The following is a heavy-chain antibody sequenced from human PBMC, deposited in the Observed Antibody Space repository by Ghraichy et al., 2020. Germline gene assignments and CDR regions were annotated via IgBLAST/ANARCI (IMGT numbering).Heavy chain of an antibody. D-gene: IGHD2-2*01. V-gene: IGHV3-23*01. CDR3: AKLNLGYCSSTSCREDV. Sequence: GGSLRLSCAASGFTFSSYAMSWVRQAPGKGLEWVSAISGSGGSTYYADSVKGRFTISRDNSKNTLYLQMNSLRAEDTAVYYCAKLNLGYCSSTSCREDVWGQGTTVTVSS. CDR2: ISGSGGST. CDR1: GFTFSSYA. J-gene: IGHJ6*02.